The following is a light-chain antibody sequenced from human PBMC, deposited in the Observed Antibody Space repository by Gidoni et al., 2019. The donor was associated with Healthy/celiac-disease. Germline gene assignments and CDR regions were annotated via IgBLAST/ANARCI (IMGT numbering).Light chain of an antibody. Sequence: DIQSEECPASLSATVGDRVTNTCRASQSISSWLAWYQQKPGKAPKLLIYKASSLESGVPSRFSGGGSGTDFSLTISILQSDNFATYVCQQYNSYSPMYTFGQGTKLEIK. J-gene: IGKJ2*01. CDR2: KAS. CDR3: QQYNSYSPMYT. CDR1: QSISSW. V-gene: IGKV1-5*03.